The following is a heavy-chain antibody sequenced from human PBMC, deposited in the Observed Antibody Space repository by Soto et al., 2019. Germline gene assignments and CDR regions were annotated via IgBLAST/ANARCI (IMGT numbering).Heavy chain of an antibody. CDR3: ARHKANWFDP. V-gene: IGHV1-18*01. J-gene: IGHJ5*02. CDR2: NSAYNGNT. CDR1: GYTFTSYG. Sequence: QVQLVQSGAEVKKPGASVKVSCKASGYTFTSYGISWVRQAPGQGLEWMGWNSAYNGNTNYAQKLEGRDTMTTDTPTRTAYMELRSVRSADTAVYYCARHKANWFDPWGQGTLVTVSS.